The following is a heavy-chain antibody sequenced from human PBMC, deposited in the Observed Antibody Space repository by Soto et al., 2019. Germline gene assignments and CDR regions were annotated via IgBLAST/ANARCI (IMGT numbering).Heavy chain of an antibody. CDR2: IRGGGGST. Sequence: EVRLLESGGGLVQPGGSLRLSCAASGFTFTNYAMSWVRQAPGKGLEWVSAIRGGGGSTYYADSVKGRFTVSRDDSRNTLFLHMNRLRAEDTAVYYCAKKDKNTPDHILTGDWRGVIDYWGQGTLVTVSS. V-gene: IGHV3-23*01. CDR3: AKKDKNTPDHILTGDWRGVIDY. CDR1: GFTFTNYA. J-gene: IGHJ4*02. D-gene: IGHD3-9*01.